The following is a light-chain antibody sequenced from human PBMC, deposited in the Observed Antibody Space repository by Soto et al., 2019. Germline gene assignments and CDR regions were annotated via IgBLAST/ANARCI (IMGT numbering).Light chain of an antibody. J-gene: IGLJ3*02. CDR3: QVWDSSSDHWV. V-gene: IGLV3-21*02. Sequence: SYELTQAPSVSVAPGQTATITCGGNNIRSKSVHWYQQKPGQAPVLVVQDDSDRPSGIPERFSGSNSGNTATLTISRVDAGDEAGFYCQVWDSSSDHWVFGGGTKLTVL. CDR2: DDS. CDR1: NIRSKS.